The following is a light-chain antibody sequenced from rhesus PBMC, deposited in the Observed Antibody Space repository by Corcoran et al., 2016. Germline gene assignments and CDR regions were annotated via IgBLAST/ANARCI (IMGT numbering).Light chain of an antibody. Sequence: DIQMSHSPSSLSASVGDRVTITCRASQGISSYLNWYQQKPGKAPNLLIYFAKSLASGVPSRLSGRGSGSEFTLTITSRQPEDYATYYCQQGDSNPRTFGQGTKVEIK. CDR3: QQGDSNPRT. V-gene: IGKV1-32*04. J-gene: IGKJ1*01. CDR2: FAK. CDR1: QGISSY.